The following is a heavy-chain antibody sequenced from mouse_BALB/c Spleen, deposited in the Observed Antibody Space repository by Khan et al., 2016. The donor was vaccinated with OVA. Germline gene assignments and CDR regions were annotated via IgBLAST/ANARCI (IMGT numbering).Heavy chain of an antibody. V-gene: IGHV9-3-1*01. CDR1: GYTFTNYG. Sequence: QVQLKQSGPELKKPGETVKISCKASGYTFTNYGMNWVKQAPGKGLKWMGWINTYTGEPTYADDFKGRFAFSLETSASTAYLQINNLQNEDTSTYFCERQNRWLIQRGFYFDYWGQGTTLTVSS. CDR3: ERQNRWLIQRGFYFDY. J-gene: IGHJ2*01. D-gene: IGHD2-3*01. CDR2: INTYTGEP.